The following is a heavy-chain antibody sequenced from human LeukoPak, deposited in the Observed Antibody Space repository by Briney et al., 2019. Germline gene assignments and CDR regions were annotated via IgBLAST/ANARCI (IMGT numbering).Heavy chain of an antibody. V-gene: IGHV1-2*02. J-gene: IGHJ4*02. D-gene: IGHD3-3*01. CDR1: GYSFTDYY. CDR2: MNPNSGGT. CDR3: ARGTANFWSGYSSHFDY. Sequence: GASVKVSCKASGYSFTDYYVHWVRQAPGQGLEWMGWMNPNSGGTNYAHKFQGRVTMTRDTSTRTAYMELSSLTSDDTAVYYCARGTANFWSGYSSHFDYWGQGTLVTVSS.